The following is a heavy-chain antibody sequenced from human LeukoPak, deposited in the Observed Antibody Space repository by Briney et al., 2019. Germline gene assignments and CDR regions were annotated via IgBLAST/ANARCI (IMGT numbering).Heavy chain of an antibody. Sequence: GGSLRLSCAASGFTFSSYSMNWVRQAPGKGLEWVSSISSSSSYIYYADSVKGRSTISRDNAKNSLYLQMNSLRAEDTAVYYCARGTSKSSGHNPYYWGQGTLVTVSS. V-gene: IGHV3-21*01. CDR3: ARGTSKSSGHNPYY. D-gene: IGHD3-22*01. CDR2: ISSSSSYI. CDR1: GFTFSSYS. J-gene: IGHJ4*02.